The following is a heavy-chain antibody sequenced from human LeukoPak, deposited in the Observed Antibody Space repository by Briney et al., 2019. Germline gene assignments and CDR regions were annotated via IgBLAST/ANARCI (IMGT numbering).Heavy chain of an antibody. Sequence: SETLSLTCAVYGGSFSGYYWSWIRQPPGKGLEWIGEINHSGSTNYNPSLKSRVTISVGTSKNQFSLKLSSVTAADTAVYYCARAPRYYYDSSGTTRYFDLWGRGTLVTVSS. CDR3: ARAPRYYYDSSGTTRYFDL. CDR2: INHSGST. J-gene: IGHJ2*01. D-gene: IGHD3-22*01. V-gene: IGHV4-34*01. CDR1: GGSFSGYY.